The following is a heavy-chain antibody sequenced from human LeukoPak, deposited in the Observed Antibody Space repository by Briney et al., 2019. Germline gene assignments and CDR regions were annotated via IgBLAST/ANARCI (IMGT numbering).Heavy chain of an antibody. CDR1: GGSISSYY. Sequence: PSETLSLTCTVSGGSISSYYWSWLRQPAGKGLEWIGRIYTSGSTNYNPSLKRRVTMSVDKSKTQFSLKLSSVTAADTSVYYCARQYYDILTGYYNSRSGWYRPYFDYWGQGTLVTVSS. D-gene: IGHD3-9*01. V-gene: IGHV4-4*07. CDR2: IYTSGST. CDR3: ARQYYDILTGYYNSRSGWYRPYFDY. J-gene: IGHJ4*02.